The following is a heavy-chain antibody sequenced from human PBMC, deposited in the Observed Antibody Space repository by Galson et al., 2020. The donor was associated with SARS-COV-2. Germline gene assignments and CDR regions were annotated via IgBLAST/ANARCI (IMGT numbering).Heavy chain of an antibody. CDR2: IYNIGSS. Sequence: ETLSLTCTVSGDSISSDYWSWIRQPPGKGLEWIGYIYNIGSSNYNPSLKGRVTISADTSKNQFSLKLASVTAADTAVYYCAKLPGDSDYWGQGTLVTVSS. J-gene: IGHJ4*02. CDR1: GDSISSDY. V-gene: IGHV4-4*09. CDR3: AKLPGDSDY.